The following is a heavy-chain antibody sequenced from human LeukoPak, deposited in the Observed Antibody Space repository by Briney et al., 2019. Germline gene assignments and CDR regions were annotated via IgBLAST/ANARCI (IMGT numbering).Heavy chain of an antibody. Sequence: GGSLRLSCAASGFIFSSYNMNWVRQAPGKGLEWVSSISSSSTYIYYGDSVKGRFSISRDNAKNSVYLQLNSLRVEDTGVYYCSGRSDSHSIYWGQGTLVTVSS. J-gene: IGHJ4*02. CDR2: ISSSSTYI. V-gene: IGHV3-21*01. D-gene: IGHD4-11*01. CDR1: GFIFSSYN. CDR3: SGRSDSHSIY.